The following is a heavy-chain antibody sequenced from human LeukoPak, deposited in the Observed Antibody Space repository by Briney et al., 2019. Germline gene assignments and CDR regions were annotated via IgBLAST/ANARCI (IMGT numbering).Heavy chain of an antibody. D-gene: IGHD6-13*01. CDR1: GGSISSYY. CDR3: ARHGSIAAAGGEDY. CDR2: IYYSGST. J-gene: IGHJ4*02. V-gene: IGHV4-59*01. Sequence: SETLSLTCTVSGGSISSYYWSWIRQPPGKGLEWIGYIYYSGSTNYSPSLKSRLTISVDTSKSQFSLKLSSVTAADTAVYYCARHGSIAAAGGEDYWGQGTLVTVSS.